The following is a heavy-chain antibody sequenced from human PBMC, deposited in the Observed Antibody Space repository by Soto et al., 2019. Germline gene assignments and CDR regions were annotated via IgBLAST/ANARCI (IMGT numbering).Heavy chain of an antibody. CDR1: GGSVSSGSYY. Sequence: SETLSLTCTVSGGSVSSGSYYWSWIRQPPGKGLEWIGYIYYSGSTNYNPSLKSRVTISVDTSKNQFSLKLSSVTAADTAVYYCAREWGPWFGELLMVGYGMDVWGQGTTVTVSS. J-gene: IGHJ6*02. CDR2: IYYSGST. V-gene: IGHV4-61*01. D-gene: IGHD3-10*01. CDR3: AREWGPWFGELLMVGYGMDV.